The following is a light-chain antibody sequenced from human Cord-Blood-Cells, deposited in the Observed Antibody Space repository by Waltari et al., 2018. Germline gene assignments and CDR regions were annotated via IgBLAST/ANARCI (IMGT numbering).Light chain of an antibody. V-gene: IGKV3-11*01. CDR1: QSVSSY. J-gene: IGKJ3*01. Sequence: EIVLTQSPATLSLSPGERATLSCRASQSVSSYLAWYQQKPGQAPRLLIYDASNRATGSPARFSGRASGTDFTLTSSRLEPEDFAVYYCQQRSNMPFTFCPGTKVDIK. CDR2: DAS. CDR3: QQRSNMPFT.